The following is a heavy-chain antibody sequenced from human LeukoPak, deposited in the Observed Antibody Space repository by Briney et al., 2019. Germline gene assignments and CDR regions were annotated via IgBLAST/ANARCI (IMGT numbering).Heavy chain of an antibody. Sequence: GGSLRLSRAASGFTFSSYSMNWVRQAPGKGLEWVSYISSSSSTIYYADSVKGRFTISRDNAKNSLYLQMNSLRAEDTAVYYCAKRAHYYDSSGYDYFDYWGQGTLVTVSS. J-gene: IGHJ4*02. CDR3: AKRAHYYDSSGYDYFDY. CDR2: ISSSSSTI. V-gene: IGHV3-48*04. CDR1: GFTFSSYS. D-gene: IGHD3-22*01.